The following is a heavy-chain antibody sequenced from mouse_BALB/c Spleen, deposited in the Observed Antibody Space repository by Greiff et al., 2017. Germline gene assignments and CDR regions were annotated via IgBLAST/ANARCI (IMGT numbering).Heavy chain of an antibody. Sequence: LQESGPGLVKPSQSLSLTCTVTGYSITSDYAWNWIRQFPGNKLEWMGYISYSGSTSYNPSLKSRISITRDTSKNQFFLQLNSVTTEDTATYYCARTARARGSYYAMDYWGQGTSVTVSS. CDR2: ISYSGST. V-gene: IGHV3-2*02. CDR1: GYSITSDYA. J-gene: IGHJ4*01. D-gene: IGHD3-2*01. CDR3: ARTARARGSYYAMDY.